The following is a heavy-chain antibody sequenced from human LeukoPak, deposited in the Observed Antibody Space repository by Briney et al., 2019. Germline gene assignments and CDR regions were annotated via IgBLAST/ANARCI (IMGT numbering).Heavy chain of an antibody. Sequence: PGGSLRLSCAASGFTFSNAWMSWVRQAPGKGLEWVGRIKSKTDGGTTDYAAPVKGRFTISRDTSKNTLYLQMNSLRAEDAAVYYCVRNRRYCRGGSCSDYGMDVWGQGTTVTVSS. CDR1: GFTFSNAW. V-gene: IGHV3-15*01. CDR2: IKSKTDGGTT. J-gene: IGHJ6*02. D-gene: IGHD2-15*01. CDR3: VRNRRYCRGGSCSDYGMDV.